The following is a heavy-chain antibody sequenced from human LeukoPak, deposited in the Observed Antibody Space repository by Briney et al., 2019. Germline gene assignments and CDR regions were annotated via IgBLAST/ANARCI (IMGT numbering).Heavy chain of an antibody. V-gene: IGHV4-39*01. Sequence: TSETLSLTCTVSGDAISSGTYYWDRIRQAPGKGLEWIGNIYHSGITYYTPSFESRVTMTVDTSRNQFSLKLNSLTAADTAVYYCARHHATSNCFDPWGQGILVTVSS. CDR2: IYHSGIT. CDR3: ARHHATSNCFDP. J-gene: IGHJ5*02. CDR1: GDAISSGTYY.